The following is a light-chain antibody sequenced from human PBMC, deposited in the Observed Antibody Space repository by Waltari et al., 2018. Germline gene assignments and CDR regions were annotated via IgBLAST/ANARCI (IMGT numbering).Light chain of an antibody. CDR1: QSISRW. CDR2: KAS. V-gene: IGKV1-5*03. J-gene: IGKJ1*01. Sequence: DIQMTQSPSTLSASVGDRVTITCRASQSISRWLALYQQKPGKAPKLPIHKASTLQRAVPSRFSGSGSGTEFTLTISSLQPDDFATYYCQQYSNYWAFGQGTKVEIK. CDR3: QQYSNYWA.